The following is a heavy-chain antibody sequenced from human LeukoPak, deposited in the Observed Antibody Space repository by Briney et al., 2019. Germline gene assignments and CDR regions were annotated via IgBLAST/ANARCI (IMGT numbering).Heavy chain of an antibody. CDR2: IYYSGST. J-gene: IGHJ4*02. D-gene: IGHD3-10*01. Sequence: SETLSLTCTVSGGSISSSSYYWGWIRQPPGKGLEWIGSIYYSGSTNYNPSLKSRVTISVDTSKNQFSLKLSSVTAADTAVYYCARVVGSGSYYDYWGQGTLVTVSS. CDR1: GGSISSSSYY. CDR3: ARVVGSGSYYDY. V-gene: IGHV4-39*07.